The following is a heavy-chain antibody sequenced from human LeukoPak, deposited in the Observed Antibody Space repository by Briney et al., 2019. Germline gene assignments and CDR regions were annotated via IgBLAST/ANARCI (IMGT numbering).Heavy chain of an antibody. CDR1: GYTFTTYY. CDR2: INPNGGST. Sequence: ASVKVSCKASGYTFTTYYMHWVRQAPGQGLEWMGIINPNGGSTSYAQNRVTMTRDTSTSTFYMGFSSLKSEDTAVYYCARASNYGSGNYHLDYWGQGTLVTVSS. D-gene: IGHD3-10*01. V-gene: IGHV1-46*01. CDR3: ARASNYGSGNYHLDY. J-gene: IGHJ4*02.